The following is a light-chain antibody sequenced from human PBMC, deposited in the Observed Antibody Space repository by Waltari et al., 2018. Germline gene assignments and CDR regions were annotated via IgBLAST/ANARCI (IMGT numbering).Light chain of an antibody. V-gene: IGKV1-12*01. Sequence: DIQMTQPPSSLSASVVDRVTITCRASQGISSCLAWYQPKPGKAPELLIYAASSFQSGVPSRFSGSGSGTDFTLTISSLQPEDFATYYCQQAYSFPLTFGGGTKVEIK. CDR3: QQAYSFPLT. CDR1: QGISSC. J-gene: IGKJ4*01. CDR2: AAS.